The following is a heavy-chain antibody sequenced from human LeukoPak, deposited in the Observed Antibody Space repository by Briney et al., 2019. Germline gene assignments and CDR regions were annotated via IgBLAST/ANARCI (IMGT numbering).Heavy chain of an antibody. V-gene: IGHV1-69*05. Sequence: ASVTVSCKASGGTFSSYAISWVRQAPGQGLEWMGGIIPIFGTANYAQKFQGRVTITTDESTSTAYMELSSLRSEDTAVYYCAREGERASFDYWGQGTLVTVSS. CDR2: IIPIFGTA. D-gene: IGHD1-1*01. CDR1: GGTFSSYA. CDR3: AREGERASFDY. J-gene: IGHJ4*02.